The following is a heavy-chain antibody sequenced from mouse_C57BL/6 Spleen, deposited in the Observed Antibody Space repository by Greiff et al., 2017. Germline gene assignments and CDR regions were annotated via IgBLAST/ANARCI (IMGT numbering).Heavy chain of an antibody. CDR3: ALITTVVATREYAMDY. D-gene: IGHD1-1*01. CDR2: IDPANGNT. Sequence: DVQLQESVAELVRPGASVKLSCTASGFNIKNTYMHWVKQRPEQGLEWIGRIDPANGNTKYAPKFQGKATITADTSSNTAYLQLSSLTSEDTAIYYCALITTVVATREYAMDYWGQGTSVTVSS. CDR1: GFNIKNTY. V-gene: IGHV14-3*01. J-gene: IGHJ4*01.